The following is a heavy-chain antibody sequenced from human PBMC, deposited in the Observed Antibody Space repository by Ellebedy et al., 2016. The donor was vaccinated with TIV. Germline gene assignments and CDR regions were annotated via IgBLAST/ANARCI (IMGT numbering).Heavy chain of an antibody. D-gene: IGHD2-15*01. CDR1: GFTFSSYA. CDR3: ARRGYCSGGSCASVPFDY. J-gene: IGHJ4*02. Sequence: GGSLRLSCAASGFTFSSYAMHWVRQAPGKGLEWVAVISYDGSNKYYADSVKGRFTISRDNSKNTLYLQMNSLRAEDTAVYFCARRGYCSGGSCASVPFDYWGQGTLVTVSS. V-gene: IGHV3-30-3*01. CDR2: ISYDGSNK.